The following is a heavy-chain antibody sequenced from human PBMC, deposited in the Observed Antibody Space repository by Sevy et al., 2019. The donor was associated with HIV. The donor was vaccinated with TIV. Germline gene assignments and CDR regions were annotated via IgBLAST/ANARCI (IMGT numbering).Heavy chain of an antibody. Sequence: ASVKVSCKASGGTFSSYAISWVRQAPGQGLEWMGGIIPIFGTANYAQKFQGRVTITADESTSTAYMELSSLRSEDTAVYYCARAHLWSGYYEGSGSGHYFDYWSQGTLVTVSS. CDR3: ARAHLWSGYYEGSGSGHYFDY. CDR1: GGTFSSYA. V-gene: IGHV1-69*13. J-gene: IGHJ4*02. D-gene: IGHD3-3*02. CDR2: IIPIFGTA.